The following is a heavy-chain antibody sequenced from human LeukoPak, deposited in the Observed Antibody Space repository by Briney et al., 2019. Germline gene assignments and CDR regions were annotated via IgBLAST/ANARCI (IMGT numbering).Heavy chain of an antibody. J-gene: IGHJ4*02. CDR2: IYTSGST. Sequence: SETLSLTCTVSGGSISSYYWSWIRQPAGQGLEWIGRIYTSGSTNYNPSFKSRVTISGDTSKNQSSLRLSSVTAADTAVYYCARASYSYDINGWVPFDYWGQGTLVTVSS. D-gene: IGHD3-22*01. V-gene: IGHV4-4*07. CDR3: ARASYSYDINGWVPFDY. CDR1: GGSISSYY.